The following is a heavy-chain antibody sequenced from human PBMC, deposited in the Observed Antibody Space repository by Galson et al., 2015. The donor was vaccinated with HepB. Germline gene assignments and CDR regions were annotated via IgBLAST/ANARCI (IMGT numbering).Heavy chain of an antibody. CDR1: GFTFRSYA. Sequence: SLRLSCATSGFTFRSYAMHWVRKAPGKGLEWVAIITYDGSKQFYGDAVKGRFTVTRDDSKNTVYLEMNSLTTADTAIYYCARKEGIRFYDWAIPVSFFQYWGQGTLAIVSS. J-gene: IGHJ4*02. V-gene: IGHV3-30*04. D-gene: IGHD3-9*01. CDR2: ITYDGSKQ. CDR3: ARKEGIRFYDWAIPVSFFQY.